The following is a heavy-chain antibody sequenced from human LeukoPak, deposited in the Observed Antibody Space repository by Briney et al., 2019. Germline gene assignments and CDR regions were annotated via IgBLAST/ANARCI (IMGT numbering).Heavy chain of an antibody. J-gene: IGHJ5*02. CDR3: ASLDHSSSWTNWFDP. D-gene: IGHD6-13*01. Sequence: ASVKVSCKASGYTFTTYNINWVRQAPGQGLEWMGWISGYNGNTNYAQKLQGRVTMTTDTSTSTAYMELSRLRSDDTAVYYCASLDHSSSWTNWFDPWGQGTLVTVSS. CDR2: ISGYNGNT. CDR1: GYTFTTYN. V-gene: IGHV1-18*01.